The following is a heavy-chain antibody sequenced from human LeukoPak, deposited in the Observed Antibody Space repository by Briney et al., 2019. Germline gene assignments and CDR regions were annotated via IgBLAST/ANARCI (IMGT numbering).Heavy chain of an antibody. CDR1: GFTFSNYA. J-gene: IGHJ4*01. V-gene: IGHV3-23*01. Sequence: PGGSLRLSCAASGFTFSNYAMSWVRQAPGKGLEWVSAISASGGSTYYADSVRGRFTISRDNSKNTLYLQMNNQRAVDTALYYWAKGGQDGLWYFGYWGQGTLGTGFS. CDR2: ISASGGST. D-gene: IGHD2-15*01. CDR3: AKGGQDGLWYFGY.